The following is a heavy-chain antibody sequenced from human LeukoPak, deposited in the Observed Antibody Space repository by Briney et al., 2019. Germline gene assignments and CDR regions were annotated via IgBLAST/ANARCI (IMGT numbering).Heavy chain of an antibody. V-gene: IGHV4-4*02. CDR2: IYHSGST. CDR1: GGSISSSNW. Sequence: SETLSLTCAVSGGSISSSNWWSWVRQPPVKGLEWIGEIYHSGSTNYNPSLKSRVTISVDKSKNQFSLKLSSVTAADTAVYYCARGKYSSGWQSKYYYYYGMDVWGQGTTVTVSS. J-gene: IGHJ6*02. CDR3: ARGKYSSGWQSKYYYYYGMDV. D-gene: IGHD6-19*01.